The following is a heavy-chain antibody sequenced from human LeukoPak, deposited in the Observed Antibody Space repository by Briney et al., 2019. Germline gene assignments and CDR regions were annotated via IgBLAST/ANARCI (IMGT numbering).Heavy chain of an antibody. D-gene: IGHD6-13*01. CDR1: GFTFSSYA. V-gene: IGHV3-23*01. J-gene: IGHJ4*02. CDR3: AKDGEPFSSSWYPYLSAVDY. CDR2: ISGSGGST. Sequence: PGGSLRLSCAASGFTFSSYAMSWVRQAPGKGLEWVSAISGSGGSTYYADSVKGRFTISRDNSKNTLYLQMKSLRAEDTAVYYCAKDGEPFSSSWYPYLSAVDYWGQGTLVTVSS.